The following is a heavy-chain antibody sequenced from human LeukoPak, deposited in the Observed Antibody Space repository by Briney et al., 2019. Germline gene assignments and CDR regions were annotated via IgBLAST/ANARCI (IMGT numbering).Heavy chain of an antibody. CDR1: GYTFTSYA. Sequence: ASVKVSCKASGYTFTSYAMHWVRQAPGQGLEWMGWINAGNGNTIYSQKFQGRVTITRDTSASTAYMELSSLRSEDTAVYYCARARGAVAAKTGGYYFDYWGQGTLVTVSS. J-gene: IGHJ4*02. CDR3: ARARGAVAAKTGGYYFDY. CDR2: INAGNGNT. V-gene: IGHV1-3*01. D-gene: IGHD6-19*01.